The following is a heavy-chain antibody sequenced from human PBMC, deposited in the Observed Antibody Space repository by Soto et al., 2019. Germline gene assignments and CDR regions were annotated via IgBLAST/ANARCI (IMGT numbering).Heavy chain of an antibody. CDR2: IYYSGST. J-gene: IGHJ4*02. D-gene: IGHD2-15*01. CDR3: ARTPRY. Sequence: LSLTCTVSGGSISSYYWSWIRQPPGKGLEWIGYIYYSGSTNYNPSLKSRVTISVDTSKNQFSLKLSSVTAADTAVYYCARTPRYWSQGTLVTVSS. CDR1: GGSISSYY. V-gene: IGHV4-59*12.